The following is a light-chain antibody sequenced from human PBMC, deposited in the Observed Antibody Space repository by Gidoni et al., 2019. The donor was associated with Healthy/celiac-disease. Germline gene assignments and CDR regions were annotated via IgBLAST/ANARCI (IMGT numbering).Light chain of an antibody. CDR2: DSY. J-gene: IGLJ3*02. CDR1: NSAIGNNY. V-gene: IGLV1-51*01. CDR3: GTWDSRLSAWV. Sequence: QPVLTQPPSLSAAPGQTVTISCSGRNSAIGNNYVAWYQHIPGAAPNLLIYDSYQRPSWIPDRFSGSRSGTSAALAITGLQTGDEADYYCGTWDSRLSAWVFGGGTKLTVL.